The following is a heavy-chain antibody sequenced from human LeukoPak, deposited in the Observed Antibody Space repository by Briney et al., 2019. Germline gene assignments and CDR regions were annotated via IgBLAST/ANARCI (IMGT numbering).Heavy chain of an antibody. Sequence: GGSLRLSCAASGFTFSSYGMYWVRQAPGKGLEWVAVISYDGSNKYYADSVKGRFTISRDNSKNTLYLQMNSLRAEDTAVYYCAKDRDYGDSPDYWGQGTLVTVSS. J-gene: IGHJ4*02. CDR1: GFTFSSYG. V-gene: IGHV3-30*18. D-gene: IGHD4-17*01. CDR2: ISYDGSNK. CDR3: AKDRDYGDSPDY.